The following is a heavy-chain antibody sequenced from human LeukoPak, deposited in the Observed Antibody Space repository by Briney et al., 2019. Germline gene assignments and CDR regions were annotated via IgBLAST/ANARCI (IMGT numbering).Heavy chain of an antibody. CDR2: SSVYGDT. Sequence: ASVKVSCKTSGYAFATYGISWVRQAPGLGLEWMGWSSVYGDTNYAQKFQGRVTMGTDSSTSTAYMELWSLRYDDTAVYYCARFWSGYLPDYWGQGTLVSVSS. CDR3: ARFWSGYLPDY. V-gene: IGHV1-18*01. CDR1: GYAFATYG. J-gene: IGHJ4*02. D-gene: IGHD3-3*01.